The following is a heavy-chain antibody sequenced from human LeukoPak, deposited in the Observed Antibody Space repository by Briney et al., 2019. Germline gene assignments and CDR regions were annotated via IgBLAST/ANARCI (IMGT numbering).Heavy chain of an antibody. CDR3: ARDQEGFDY. Sequence: ASVKVSCKASGGTFSSYAISWVRQAPGQGLEWMGMIYPRDGSTSYAQNFQGRVTVTRDTSTTTVHMELRGLRSEDAAVYYCARDQEGFDYWGQGTVVTVSS. CDR1: GGTFSSYA. V-gene: IGHV1-46*01. CDR2: IYPRDGST. J-gene: IGHJ4*02.